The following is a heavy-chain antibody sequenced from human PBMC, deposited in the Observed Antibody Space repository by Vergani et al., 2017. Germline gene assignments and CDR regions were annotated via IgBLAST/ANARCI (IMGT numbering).Heavy chain of an antibody. CDR2: IYHSGST. Sequence: QLQLQESGSGLVKPSQTLSLTCAVSGGSISSGGYSWSWIRQPPGKGLEWIGYIYHSGSTYYNPSLKSRVTISVDRSKNQFSLKLSSVTAADTAVYYCARVYYDILTGYDPDYYYYYMDVWGKGTTVTVSS. CDR1: GGSISSGGYS. D-gene: IGHD3-9*01. J-gene: IGHJ6*03. V-gene: IGHV4-30-2*01. CDR3: ARVYYDILTGYDPDYYYYYMDV.